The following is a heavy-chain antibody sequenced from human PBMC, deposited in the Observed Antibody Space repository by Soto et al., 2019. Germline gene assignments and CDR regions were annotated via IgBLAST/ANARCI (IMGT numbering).Heavy chain of an antibody. CDR3: ARGVFSNDILKYFDY. Sequence: SETLSLTCSVSGGSIISHYWSWIRQPPGKGLEWIGEINHSGSTNYNPSLKSRVTISVDTSKNQFSLKLSSVTAADTAVYYCARGVFSNDILKYFDYWGQGTLVTVPS. CDR2: INHSGST. CDR1: GGSIISHY. J-gene: IGHJ4*02. V-gene: IGHV4-34*01. D-gene: IGHD3-9*01.